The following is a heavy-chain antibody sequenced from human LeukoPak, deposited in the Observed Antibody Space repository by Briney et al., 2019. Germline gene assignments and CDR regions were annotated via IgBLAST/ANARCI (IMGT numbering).Heavy chain of an antibody. J-gene: IGHJ4*02. CDR2: IYHSGST. CDR3: ARVGTYYFDSTGYYPLDY. Sequence: PSETLSLTCTVSGYSISSGYYWGWIRQPPGKGLEWIGSIYHSGSTYYNPSLKSRVTISVDTSKNQFSLKLSSVTAADTAVYYSARVGTYYFDSTGYYPLDYWGQGTLVTVTS. V-gene: IGHV4-38-2*02. D-gene: IGHD3-22*01. CDR1: GYSISSGYY.